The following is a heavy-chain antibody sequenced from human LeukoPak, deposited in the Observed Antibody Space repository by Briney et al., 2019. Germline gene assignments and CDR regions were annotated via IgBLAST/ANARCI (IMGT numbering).Heavy chain of an antibody. D-gene: IGHD4-17*01. V-gene: IGHV5-51*01. CDR1: GYSFTSYW. J-gene: IGHJ4*02. Sequence: GESLKISCKGSGYSFTSYWIGWVRQMPGKGLEWMGIIYPGDSDTRYSPSFQGQVTISADKSISTAYLQWSSLKPSDTAMYYCARRSSFYGDYAGYYFDYWGQGTLVTVSS. CDR2: IYPGDSDT. CDR3: ARRSSFYGDYAGYYFDY.